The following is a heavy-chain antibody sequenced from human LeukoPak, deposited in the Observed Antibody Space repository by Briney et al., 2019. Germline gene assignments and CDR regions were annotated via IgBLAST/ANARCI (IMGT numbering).Heavy chain of an antibody. CDR1: GFAVSSNY. V-gene: IGHV3-66*02. CDR2: LYGGDSK. CDR3: AKGLWGYSSGWYGEFDY. J-gene: IGHJ4*02. D-gene: IGHD6-19*01. Sequence: PGGSLRLSCAASGFAVSSNYMSWVRQAPGKALEWVSVLYGGDSKYYADSVKGRFTISRDNSKNTLYLQMNSLRAEDTAVYYCAKGLWGYSSGWYGEFDYWGQGTLVTVSS.